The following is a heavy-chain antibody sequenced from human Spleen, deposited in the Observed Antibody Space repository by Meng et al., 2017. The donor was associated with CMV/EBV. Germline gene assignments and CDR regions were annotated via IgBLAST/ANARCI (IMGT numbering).Heavy chain of an antibody. J-gene: IGHJ4*02. CDR2: ISGDSSMI. Sequence: GESLKISCAASGFIFSDHNMNWVRQAPGKVLEWVSYISGDSSMIYYADSVKGRFTISRDNAKNSLYLQMNGLRAEDTAVYYCARVPMAADGTTFDYWGQGNMVTVSS. CDR1: GFIFSDHN. D-gene: IGHD6-13*01. CDR3: ARVPMAADGTTFDY. V-gene: IGHV3-48*04.